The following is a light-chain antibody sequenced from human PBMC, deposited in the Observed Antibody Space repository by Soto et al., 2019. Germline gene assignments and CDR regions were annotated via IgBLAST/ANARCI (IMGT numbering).Light chain of an antibody. CDR1: QSVSSN. Sequence: EIVMTQSPATLSVSPGERATLSCRASQSVSSNLAWYQQKPGQAPRLLIYGASTRATGIPARFSGSGSGTEFTLTISSLQSEDFATYYCQQSYSTPRWTFGQGTKVEIK. V-gene: IGKV3-15*01. CDR2: GAS. J-gene: IGKJ1*01. CDR3: QQSYSTPRWT.